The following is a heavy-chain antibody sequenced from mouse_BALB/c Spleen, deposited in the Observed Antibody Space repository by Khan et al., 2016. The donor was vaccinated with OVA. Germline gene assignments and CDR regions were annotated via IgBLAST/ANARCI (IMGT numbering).Heavy chain of an antibody. J-gene: IGHJ2*01. CDR2: ITGDSSTI. CDR3: ATSYFYGCYLYY. D-gene: IGHD1-1*01. CDR1: GFTFRSYG. V-gene: IGHV5-17*02. Sequence: EVELVVSGGGLVQPGGSRKLSCAASGFTFRSYGMPWVHQALEQGREWFAYITGDSSTIYYEDTVKCRFTLARVNPKNTLFLQMTSLLSADTARKYCATSYFYGCYLYYWGPGTTLTGSA.